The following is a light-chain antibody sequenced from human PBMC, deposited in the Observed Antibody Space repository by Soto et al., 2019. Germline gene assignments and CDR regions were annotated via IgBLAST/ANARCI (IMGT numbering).Light chain of an antibody. J-gene: IGKJ1*01. V-gene: IGKV1-12*01. CDR2: SAS. Sequence: DIQMTQSPSSVSASVGDGVTLTCRASQDIGSWLAWYQQTPGKAPRLLIYSASNLQSGAPARFSGSGSGTDFTLTISSLQPEDFATYFCQQAKSFPWSFGQGTKVEI. CDR3: QQAKSFPWS. CDR1: QDIGSW.